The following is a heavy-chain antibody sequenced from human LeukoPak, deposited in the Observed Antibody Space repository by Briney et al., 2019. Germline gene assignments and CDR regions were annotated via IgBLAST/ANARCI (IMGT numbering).Heavy chain of an antibody. Sequence: GGSLRLSCAASGFTFSSYAMSWVRQAPGKGLEWVSAISGSGGSTYYADSVKGRFTISRDNSKNTLYLQMNSLRAEDTAVYYCAKYGERWGTYYDILTGPDYWGQGTLVTVSS. D-gene: IGHD3-9*01. V-gene: IGHV3-23*01. CDR1: GFTFSSYA. CDR3: AKYGERWGTYYDILTGPDY. J-gene: IGHJ4*02. CDR2: ISGSGGST.